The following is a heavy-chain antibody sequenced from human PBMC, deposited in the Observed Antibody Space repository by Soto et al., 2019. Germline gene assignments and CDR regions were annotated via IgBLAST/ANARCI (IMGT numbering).Heavy chain of an antibody. CDR1: GGSFVSSAYY. J-gene: IGHJ5*02. CDR3: SRRAPEGFDL. V-gene: IGHV4-39*02. Sequence: SETLSLTCAVSGGSFVSSAYYWGWIRPAPGKGLAWIGSINYSWTTYYNPSLKSRVTISVDTSKNPFSLKLSSVTAADTALYYCSRRAPEGFDLWGQGTLVTVSS. CDR2: INYSWTT.